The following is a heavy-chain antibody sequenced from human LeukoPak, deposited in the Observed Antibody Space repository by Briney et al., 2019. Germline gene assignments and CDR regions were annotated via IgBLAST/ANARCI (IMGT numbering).Heavy chain of an antibody. J-gene: IGHJ4*02. Sequence: SETLSLTCTVSGGSISSYYWSWIRQPPGKGLEWIGYIYYSGSTNYNPSLKRRVTISVDTSKNQFSLKLSSVTAADTAVYYCARVVKGRYGSGSYYYFDYWGQGTLVTVSS. CDR2: IYYSGST. D-gene: IGHD3-10*01. CDR1: GGSISSYY. V-gene: IGHV4-59*01. CDR3: ARVVKGRYGSGSYYYFDY.